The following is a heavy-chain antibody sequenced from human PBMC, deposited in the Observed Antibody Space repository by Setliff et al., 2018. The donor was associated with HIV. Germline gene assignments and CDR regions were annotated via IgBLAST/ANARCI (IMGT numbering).Heavy chain of an antibody. Sequence: AASVKVSCKAFGGTFSNYAFSWVREAPGQGLEWMGGIIPFFHSQNYAQRFRGRLTITADEFTTTAYMELGSLTPEDTAIYFCATRPVAGNIWKAHYYGMDVWGQGTTVTVSS. D-gene: IGHD6-19*01. V-gene: IGHV1-69*13. J-gene: IGHJ6*02. CDR3: ATRPVAGNIWKAHYYGMDV. CDR1: GGTFSNYA. CDR2: IIPFFHSQ.